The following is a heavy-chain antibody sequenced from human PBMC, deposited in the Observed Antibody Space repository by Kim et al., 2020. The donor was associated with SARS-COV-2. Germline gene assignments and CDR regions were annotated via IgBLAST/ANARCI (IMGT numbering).Heavy chain of an antibody. J-gene: IGHJ2*01. CDR1: GGSISSYY. CDR3: ARDLREGFADSTCLFDL. Sequence: SETLSLICTVSGGSISSYYWSWIRQPAGKGLEWIGRIYTSGSTNYNPSLKSRVTMSVDTSKNQFSLKLSSVTAADTAVYYCARDLREGFADSTCLFDLWGRGTLVTVSS. V-gene: IGHV4-4*07. D-gene: IGHD2-2*01. CDR2: IYTSGST.